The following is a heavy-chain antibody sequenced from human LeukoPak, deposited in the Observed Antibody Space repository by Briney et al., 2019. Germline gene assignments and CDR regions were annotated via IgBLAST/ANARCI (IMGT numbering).Heavy chain of an antibody. J-gene: IGHJ4*02. D-gene: IGHD3-10*01. CDR3: AKGRWALFDC. V-gene: IGHV6-1*01. CDR2: TYYRSKWYN. CDR1: GDSVSSNSAA. Sequence: SQTLPLTCDISGDSVSSNSAAWNWIRQSPSRGLEWLGRTYYRSKWYNDYAVSVKSRMTINADTSKNQFSLQLNSVTPEDTAVYYCAKGRWALFDCWGQGTLVTVSS.